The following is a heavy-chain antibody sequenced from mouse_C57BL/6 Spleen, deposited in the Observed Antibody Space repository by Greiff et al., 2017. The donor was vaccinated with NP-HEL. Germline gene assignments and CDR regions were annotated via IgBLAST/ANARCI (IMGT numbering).Heavy chain of an antibody. V-gene: IGHV7-3*01. CDR2: IRNKANGYTT. CDR1: GFTFTDYY. Sequence: EVKLVESGGGLVQPGGSLSLSCAASGFTFTDYYMSWVRQPPGKALEWLGFIRNKANGYTTEYSASVKGRFTISRDISQSILYLQMNALRAEDSATYYCASSLLLRWGWYFDVWGTGTTVTVSS. J-gene: IGHJ1*03. CDR3: ASSLLLRWGWYFDV. D-gene: IGHD1-1*01.